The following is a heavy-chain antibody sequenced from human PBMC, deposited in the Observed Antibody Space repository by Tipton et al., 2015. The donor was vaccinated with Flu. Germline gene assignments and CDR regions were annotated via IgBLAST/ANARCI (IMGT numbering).Heavy chain of an antibody. D-gene: IGHD3-10*01. V-gene: IGHV4-59*01. J-gene: IGHJ6*02. CDR1: GGSISSYY. CDR2: IYYSGST. Sequence: TLSLTCTVSGGSISSYYWSWIRQPPGKGLEWIGYIYYSGSTNYNPSLKSRVTISVDTSKNQFSLKLSSVTAADTAVYYCAREDLWFGVGGNGMDVWGQGTTVPVSS. CDR3: AREDLWFGVGGNGMDV.